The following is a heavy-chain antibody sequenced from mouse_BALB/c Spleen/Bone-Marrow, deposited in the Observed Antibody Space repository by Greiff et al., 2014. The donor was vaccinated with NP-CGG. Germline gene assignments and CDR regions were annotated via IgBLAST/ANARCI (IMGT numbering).Heavy chain of an antibody. D-gene: IGHD2-2*01. Sequence: EVQLQQSGAEFVKPGASVKLSCTASGFNIKDTYMHWVKQRPEQGLEWIGRIDPANGNTKYDPKFQGKATITADTSSNTAYLQLSSLTSEDTAVYYCASYVYGYYFDYWGQAPLSQSPQ. CDR3: ASYVYGYYFDY. CDR1: GFNIKDTY. V-gene: IGHV14-3*02. CDR2: IDPANGNT. J-gene: IGHJ2*01.